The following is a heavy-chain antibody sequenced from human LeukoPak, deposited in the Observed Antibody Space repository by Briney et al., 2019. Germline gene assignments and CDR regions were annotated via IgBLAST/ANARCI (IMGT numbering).Heavy chain of an antibody. D-gene: IGHD6-19*01. CDR2: ISAYNGNT. J-gene: IGHJ4*02. Sequence: GSVKVSCKASVYTFTSYGISWVRQAPGQGLEWMGWISAYNGNTNYAQKLQRRVTMTTDTSTSTAYMELRSLRSDDTAVYYCARPFSSGWPFDYWGQGTLDSVSS. CDR1: VYTFTSYG. V-gene: IGHV1-18*01. CDR3: ARPFSSGWPFDY.